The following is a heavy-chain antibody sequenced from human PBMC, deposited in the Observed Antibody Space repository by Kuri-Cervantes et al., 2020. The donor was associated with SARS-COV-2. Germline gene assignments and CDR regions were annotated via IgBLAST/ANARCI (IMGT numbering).Heavy chain of an antibody. CDR2: INSDGSST. Sequence: GESLKISCAASGFTFSSYWMHWVRQAPGKGLVWVSRINSDGSSTSYADSVKGRFTISRDNAKNSLYLQTNSLRAEDTAVYYCARDGGIAVAAHFDYWGQGTLVTVS. D-gene: IGHD6-19*01. CDR3: ARDGGIAVAAHFDY. V-gene: IGHV3-74*01. J-gene: IGHJ4*02. CDR1: GFTFSSYW.